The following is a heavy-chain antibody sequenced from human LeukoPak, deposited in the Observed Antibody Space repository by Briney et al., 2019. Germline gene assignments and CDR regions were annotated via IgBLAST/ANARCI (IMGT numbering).Heavy chain of an antibody. Sequence: GGSLRLSCAASGFTFSSYWMSWVRQAPGKGLEWVANIKQDGSEKYYVDSVKGRFTISRDNAKNSLYVQMNSLRAEDTAVYYCARAPMVRGVIITGYFDYWGQGTLVTV. V-gene: IGHV3-7*01. CDR1: GFTFSSYW. CDR3: ARAPMVRGVIITGYFDY. CDR2: IKQDGSEK. D-gene: IGHD3-10*01. J-gene: IGHJ4*02.